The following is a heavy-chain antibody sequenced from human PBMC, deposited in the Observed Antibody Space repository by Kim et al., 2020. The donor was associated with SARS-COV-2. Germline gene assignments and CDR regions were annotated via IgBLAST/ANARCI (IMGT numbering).Heavy chain of an antibody. D-gene: IGHD5-12*01. Sequence: SETLSLTCTVSGGSISSYYWNWIRQPPGKGLEWIGYIYYSGSTNYNPSLKSRVTISVDTSKNQFSLKLSSVTAADTAVYYCARYSSSGYDWVHDAFDIWGQGTMVTVSS. J-gene: IGHJ3*02. V-gene: IGHV4-59*08. CDR1: GGSISSYY. CDR2: IYYSGST. CDR3: ARYSSSGYDWVHDAFDI.